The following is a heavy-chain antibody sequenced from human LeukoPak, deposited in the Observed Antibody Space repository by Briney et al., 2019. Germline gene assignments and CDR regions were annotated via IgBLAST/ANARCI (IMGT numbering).Heavy chain of an antibody. CDR2: ISGSSGST. V-gene: IGHV3-23*01. Sequence: GGSLRLSCAASGFTFSTYAMSWVRQAPGKGLEWVSAISGSSGSTSYADSVKGRFTISRDNSKNTVYLQMNSLRADDTAVYYCAKRRGLELTYYYHMDVWGKGTTVTVSS. D-gene: IGHD1-7*01. CDR1: GFTFSTYA. J-gene: IGHJ6*03. CDR3: AKRRGLELTYYYHMDV.